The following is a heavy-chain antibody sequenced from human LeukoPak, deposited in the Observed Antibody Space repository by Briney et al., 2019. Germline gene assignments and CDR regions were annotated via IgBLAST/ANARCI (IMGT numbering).Heavy chain of an antibody. J-gene: IGHJ4*02. V-gene: IGHV4-39*01. D-gene: IGHD5-24*01. CDR3: ARNPVEIGLDY. CDR2: IYYSGST. Sequence: SETLSLTCTVSGGSISSSSYYWGWIRQPPGKGLEWIGSIYYSGSTYYNPSLKSRVTISVDTSKNQFSLKLSSVTAADTAVYFCARNPVEIGLDYWGQGTLVTVSS. CDR1: GGSISSSSYY.